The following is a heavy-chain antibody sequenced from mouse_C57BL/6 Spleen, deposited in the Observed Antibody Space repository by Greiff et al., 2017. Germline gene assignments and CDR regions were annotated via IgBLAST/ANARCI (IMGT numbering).Heavy chain of an antibody. Sequence: QVQLQQPGAELVRPGTSVKLSCKASGYTFTSYWMHWVKQRPGQGLEWIGGIDPSDSYTNYNQKCKGKATLTVDTSSSTAYMQLSSLTSEDSAVYYCARGNYGVDYWGQGTTLTVSS. V-gene: IGHV1-59*01. CDR3: ARGNYGVDY. D-gene: IGHD1-1*01. CDR2: IDPSDSYT. J-gene: IGHJ2*01. CDR1: GYTFTSYW.